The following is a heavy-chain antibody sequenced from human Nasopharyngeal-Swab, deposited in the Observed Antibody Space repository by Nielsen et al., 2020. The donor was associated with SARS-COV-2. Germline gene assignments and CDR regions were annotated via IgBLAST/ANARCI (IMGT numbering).Heavy chain of an antibody. D-gene: IGHD3-3*01. CDR3: TRYDFWSGYYPDY. J-gene: IGHJ4*02. CDR2: ISSKAYGGTT. Sequence: GGSLRLSCTASGFTFGDYAMSWVRQAPGKGLEWVGFISSKAYGGTTEYAVSVKGRFTISRDDSKSIAYLQMNSLKTEDTAVYYCTRYDFWSGYYPDYWGQGTLVTVSS. CDR1: GFTFGDYA. V-gene: IGHV3-49*04.